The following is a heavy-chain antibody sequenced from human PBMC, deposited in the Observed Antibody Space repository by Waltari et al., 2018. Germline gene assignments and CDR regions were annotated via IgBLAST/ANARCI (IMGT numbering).Heavy chain of an antibody. D-gene: IGHD1-26*01. J-gene: IGHJ6*03. Sequence: QVQLVQSGAEVKKPGSSVKVSCKASGGTFSSYAISWVRQAPGQGLEWMGGIIPILGIANYAQKFQGRVTITADKSTSTAYMELSSLRSEDTAVYYCASQELYYYYMDVWGKGTTVTVSS. CDR1: GGTFSSYA. V-gene: IGHV1-69*10. CDR3: ASQELYYYYMDV. CDR2: IIPILGIA.